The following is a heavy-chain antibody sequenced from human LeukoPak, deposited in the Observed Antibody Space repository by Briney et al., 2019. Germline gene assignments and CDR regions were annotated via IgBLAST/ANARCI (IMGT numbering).Heavy chain of an antibody. V-gene: IGHV1-3*01. D-gene: IGHD6-13*01. Sequence: GASVKVSCKASGYTFTSYAMHWVRQAPGQRPEWMGRINVGNGNTKYSQKFQGRVTITRDTSASTAYMELSSLRSEDTAAYYCARGGPYSSSSPPDYWGQGTLVTVSS. CDR1: GYTFTSYA. J-gene: IGHJ4*02. CDR2: INVGNGNT. CDR3: ARGGPYSSSSPPDY.